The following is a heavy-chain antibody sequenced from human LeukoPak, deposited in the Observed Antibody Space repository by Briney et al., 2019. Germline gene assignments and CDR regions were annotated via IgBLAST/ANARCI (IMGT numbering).Heavy chain of an antibody. J-gene: IGHJ3*02. CDR3: ARDRRSLSGITRAFDI. Sequence: ASVKVSCKASGYTFTGYYMHWVRQAPGQGLEWMGWINPNSGGTNYAQKFQGRVTMTRDTSISTAYMELSRLRSDDTAVYYCARDRRSLSGITRAFDIWGQGTMVTVSS. V-gene: IGHV1-2*02. CDR1: GYTFTGYY. CDR2: INPNSGGT. D-gene: IGHD6-6*01.